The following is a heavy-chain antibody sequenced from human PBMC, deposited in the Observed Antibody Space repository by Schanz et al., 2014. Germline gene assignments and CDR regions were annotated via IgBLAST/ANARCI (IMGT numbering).Heavy chain of an antibody. V-gene: IGHV3-48*01. CDR1: GFTFSRNA. Sequence: EVQLVESGGGLVQPGGSLRLSCAASGFTFSRNAMNWVRQAPGKGLEWVSYISATSAKIDYADSVQGRFIISRDSSKNTLFLQMNSLRAEDTAVYFCARDGGRDGYNLAFDVWGQGTLVTVSS. D-gene: IGHD5-12*01. J-gene: IGHJ3*01. CDR2: ISATSAKI. CDR3: ARDGGRDGYNLAFDV.